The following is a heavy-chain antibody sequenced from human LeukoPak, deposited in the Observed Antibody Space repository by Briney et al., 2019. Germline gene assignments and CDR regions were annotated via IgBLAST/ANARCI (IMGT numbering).Heavy chain of an antibody. D-gene: IGHD1-14*01. V-gene: IGHV3-74*01. J-gene: IGHJ4*02. Sequence: PGGSLRLSCAASGLTFSSYYLHWVRQAPGQGLVWVSRINPDGSTASYADSVKGRFTISRDNAKNTLYLQMNSLRAEDTAVYYCASLKPIPTWGQGTLVTVSS. CDR2: INPDGSTA. CDR3: ASLKPIPT. CDR1: GLTFSSYY.